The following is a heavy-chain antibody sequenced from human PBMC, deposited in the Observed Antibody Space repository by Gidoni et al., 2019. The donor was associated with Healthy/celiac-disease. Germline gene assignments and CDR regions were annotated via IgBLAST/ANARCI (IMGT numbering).Heavy chain of an antibody. Sequence: QVQLVESGGGVVQTGRSLRISCAASGLTFSSYGMHWVRQAPGKGREWVVVISYDGSNKNYADSVKGRFTISRDNSKNTLYLQMNSLRAEDTAVYYCAKDLDIVVVPAAIPPDYWGQGTLVTVSS. J-gene: IGHJ4*02. CDR3: AKDLDIVVVPAAIPPDY. CDR1: GLTFSSYG. V-gene: IGHV3-30*18. D-gene: IGHD2-2*02. CDR2: ISYDGSNK.